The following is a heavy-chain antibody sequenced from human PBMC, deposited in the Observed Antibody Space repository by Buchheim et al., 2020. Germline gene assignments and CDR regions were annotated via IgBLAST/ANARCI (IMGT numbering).Heavy chain of an antibody. V-gene: IGHV4-39*01. CDR2: IYYSGST. J-gene: IGHJ6*03. CDR3: ARHGVSVGFWSDTLANYYYMDV. D-gene: IGHD3-3*01. Sequence: QLQLQESGPGLVKPSETLSLTCTVSGGSISSSSYYWGWIRQPPGKGLEWIGSIYYSGSTYYNPSLKSRVTISVDTSKNQFSLKLSSVTAADTAVYYCARHGVSVGFWSDTLANYYYMDVWGKGTT. CDR1: GGSISSSSYY.